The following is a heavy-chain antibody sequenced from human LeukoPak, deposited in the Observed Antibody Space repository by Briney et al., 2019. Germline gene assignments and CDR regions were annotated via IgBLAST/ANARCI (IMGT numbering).Heavy chain of an antibody. CDR2: IYYSGTT. CDR1: GDSINSNNYY. CDR3: AREDYDILDV. Sequence: SETLSLICTVSGDSINSNNYYWGWIRQSPGRGLEWIGSIYYSGTTYYNPSLKSRVTISADTSKNQFSLKLRAVTAADTAVYYCAREDYDILDVWGKGTTVTVSS. D-gene: IGHD3-9*01. J-gene: IGHJ6*04. V-gene: IGHV4-39*07.